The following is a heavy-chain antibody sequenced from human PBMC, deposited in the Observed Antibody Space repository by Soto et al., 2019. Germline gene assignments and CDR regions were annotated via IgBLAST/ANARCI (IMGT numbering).Heavy chain of an antibody. V-gene: IGHV4-31*03. Sequence: SETLSLTCTVSGGSISSGGYYWSWIRQHPGKGLEWIGYIYYSGSTYYNPSLKSRVTISVDTSKNQFSLKLSSVTAADTAVYYCARGTYGSGSYYQYPWFDPWGQGTLVTVSS. CDR1: GGSISSGGYY. D-gene: IGHD3-10*01. CDR2: IYYSGST. J-gene: IGHJ5*02. CDR3: ARGTYGSGSYYQYPWFDP.